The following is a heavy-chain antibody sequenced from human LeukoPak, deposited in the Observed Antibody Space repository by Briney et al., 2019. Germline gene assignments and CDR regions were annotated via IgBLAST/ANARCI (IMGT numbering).Heavy chain of an antibody. CDR3: ARCRTVDYTRSHYYYYYMDV. Sequence: GGSLRLSRAASGFTFSDYYMSWIRQAPGKGLEWVSYISSSGSTIYYADSVKGRFTISRDNAKNSLYLQMNSLRAEDTAVYYCARCRTVDYTRSHYYYYYMDVWGKGTTVTVSS. CDR1: GFTFSDYY. D-gene: IGHD4-11*01. CDR2: ISSSGSTI. J-gene: IGHJ6*03. V-gene: IGHV3-11*01.